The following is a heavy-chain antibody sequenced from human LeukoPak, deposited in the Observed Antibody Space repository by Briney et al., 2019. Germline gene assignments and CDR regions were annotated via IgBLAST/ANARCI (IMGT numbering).Heavy chain of an antibody. Sequence: PSETLSLTCTVSGYSISSGYYWGWIRQPPGKGLEWIGRIYHSGSTYYNPSLKSRVTISVDTSKNQFSLKLSSVTAADTAVYYCAREGLQYPYYYYYMDVWGKGTTVTVSS. CDR1: GYSISSGYY. V-gene: IGHV4-38-2*02. CDR2: IYHSGST. CDR3: AREGLQYPYYYYYMDV. J-gene: IGHJ6*03. D-gene: IGHD4-11*01.